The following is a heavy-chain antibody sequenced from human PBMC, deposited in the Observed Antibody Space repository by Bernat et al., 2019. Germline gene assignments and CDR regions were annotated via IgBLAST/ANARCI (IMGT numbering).Heavy chain of an antibody. CDR2: IYYSGST. CDR3: ARLNCSSTSCYSVRDYWYFDL. J-gene: IGHJ2*01. D-gene: IGHD2-2*01. Sequence: QLQLQESGPGLVKPSETLSLTRTVSGGSISSSSYYWGWIRQPPGKGLEWIGSIYYSGSTYYNPSLKSRVTISVDTSKNQFSLKLSSVTAADTAVYYCARLNCSSTSCYSVRDYWYFDLWGRGTLVTVSS. V-gene: IGHV4-39*01. CDR1: GGSISSSSYY.